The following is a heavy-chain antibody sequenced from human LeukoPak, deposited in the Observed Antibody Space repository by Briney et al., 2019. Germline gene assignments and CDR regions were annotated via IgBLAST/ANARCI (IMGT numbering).Heavy chain of an antibody. V-gene: IGHV1-69*13. Sequence: ASVKVSCKASGGTFSSYAISWVRQAPGQGLEWMGGIIPIFGTANYAQKFQGRVTITADESTSTAYMELSSLRSEDTAVYYCAESGYFAFDYWGQGTLVTVSS. J-gene: IGHJ4*02. CDR3: AESGYFAFDY. D-gene: IGHD3-3*01. CDR2: IIPIFGTA. CDR1: GGTFSSYA.